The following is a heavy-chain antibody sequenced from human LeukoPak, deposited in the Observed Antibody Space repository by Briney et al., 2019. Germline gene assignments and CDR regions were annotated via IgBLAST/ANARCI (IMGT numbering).Heavy chain of an antibody. J-gene: IGHJ6*02. Sequence: GGSLRLSCAASGFTFSSYNMNWVRQAPGKGLEWVSTIRSSSSSIYYADSVKGRFTISRDNAKNSLYLQMNSLRGEDTAVYYCARDALWHYSSGPSGDGMDVWGQGTTVTVSS. V-gene: IGHV3-21*01. CDR1: GFTFSSYN. D-gene: IGHD3-10*01. CDR2: IRSSSSSI. CDR3: ARDALWHYSSGPSGDGMDV.